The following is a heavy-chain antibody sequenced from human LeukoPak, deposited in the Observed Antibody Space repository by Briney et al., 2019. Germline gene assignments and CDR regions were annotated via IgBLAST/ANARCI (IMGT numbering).Heavy chain of an antibody. D-gene: IGHD3-10*01. Sequence: SQTLSLTCAVYGGSFSGYYWSWIRQPPGKGLEWIGEINHSGSTNYNPSLKSRVTISVDTSKNQFSLKLSSVTAADTAVYYCARCRMVRGALDYWGQGTLVTVSS. CDR3: ARCRMVRGALDY. J-gene: IGHJ4*02. CDR1: GGSFSGYY. V-gene: IGHV4-34*01. CDR2: INHSGST.